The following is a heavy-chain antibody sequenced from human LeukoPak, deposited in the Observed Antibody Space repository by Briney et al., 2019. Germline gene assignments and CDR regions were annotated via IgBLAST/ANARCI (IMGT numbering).Heavy chain of an antibody. D-gene: IGHD3-22*01. CDR1: GYTFTSYH. CDR3: ARDYQPISQVVITDAFDI. J-gene: IGHJ3*02. CDR2: INPSGGST. Sequence: ASVKVSCKASGYTFTSYHMHWVRQAPGQGLEWMGIINPSGGSTSYAQKFRGRVTVTRDTSTSTAYMELSSLRSEDTAVYYCARDYQPISQVVITDAFDIWGQGTMVTVSS. V-gene: IGHV1-46*01.